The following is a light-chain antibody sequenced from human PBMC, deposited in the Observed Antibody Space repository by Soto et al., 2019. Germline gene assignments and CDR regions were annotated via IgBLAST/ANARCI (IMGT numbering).Light chain of an antibody. V-gene: IGKV3-20*01. Sequence: DIVLTQSPGTLSLSPGDRATLSCRTSRFVSNYYVAWYQPRPGQAPRLLIYAASSRATDIPDRFSGSGSGTDFTLTISRLEPEDFAVYYCQHYADSPPVFTFGPGNKVEI. J-gene: IGKJ3*01. CDR2: AAS. CDR3: QHYADSPPVFT. CDR1: RFVSNYY.